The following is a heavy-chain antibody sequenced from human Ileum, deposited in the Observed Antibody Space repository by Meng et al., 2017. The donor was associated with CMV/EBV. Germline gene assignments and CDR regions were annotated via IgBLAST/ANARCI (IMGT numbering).Heavy chain of an antibody. CDR2: IDATSTWI. V-gene: IGHV3-21*01. CDR3: TRDLVAATAPNN. CDR1: GVAFSTYA. D-gene: IGHD1-26*01. J-gene: IGHJ4*02. Sequence: CAASGVAFSTYAMTWVRQAPGKGLEWVSTIDATSTWIYYADSVKGRFTISRDNAKNSLYLQMNSLRAEDTAVYYCTRDLVAATAPNNWGQGTLVTVSS.